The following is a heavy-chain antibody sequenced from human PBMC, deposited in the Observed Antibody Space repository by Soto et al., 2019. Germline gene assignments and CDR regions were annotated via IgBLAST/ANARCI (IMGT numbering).Heavy chain of an antibody. Sequence: QVQLVESGGGVVQPGRSLRLSCAASGFTFSGYAMHWVRQAPGKGLEWVAVISYDGSNKYYADSVKGRFTISRDNSKNTLHLQMNSLRAEDTAMYYCARPDSSSSSWVGLGYWGQGTLVTVSS. CDR2: ISYDGSNK. J-gene: IGHJ4*02. V-gene: IGHV3-30-3*01. CDR1: GFTFSGYA. D-gene: IGHD6-6*01. CDR3: ARPDSSSSSWVGLGY.